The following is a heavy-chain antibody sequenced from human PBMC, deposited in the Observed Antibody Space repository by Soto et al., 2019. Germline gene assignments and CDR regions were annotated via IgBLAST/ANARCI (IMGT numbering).Heavy chain of an antibody. CDR2: ISAYNGNT. CDR3: ASVNYDKANWNDVGNAFDI. Sequence: ASVKVSCKASGYTFTSYGISWVRQAPGQGLEWMGWISAYNGNTNYAQKLQGRVTMTTDTSTSTDYMERRSLRSDDTAVYDCASVNYDKANWNDVGNAFDIWGQGTMVTISS. CDR1: GYTFTSYG. V-gene: IGHV1-18*01. J-gene: IGHJ3*02. D-gene: IGHD1-20*01.